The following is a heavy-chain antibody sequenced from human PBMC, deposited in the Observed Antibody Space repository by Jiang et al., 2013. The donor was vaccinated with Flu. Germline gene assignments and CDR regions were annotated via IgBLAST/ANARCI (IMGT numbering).Heavy chain of an antibody. CDR1: VSSNSAA. J-gene: IGHJ3*02. D-gene: IGHD3-3*01. V-gene: IGHV6-1*01. CDR2: TYYRSKWYN. Sequence: VSSNSAAWNWIRQSPSRGLEWLGRTYYRSKWYNDYAVSVKSRITINPDTSKNQFSLQLNSVTPEDTAVYYCARSRITIFGVVIIDDAFDIWGQGTMVTVSS. CDR3: ARSRITIFGVVIIDDAFDI.